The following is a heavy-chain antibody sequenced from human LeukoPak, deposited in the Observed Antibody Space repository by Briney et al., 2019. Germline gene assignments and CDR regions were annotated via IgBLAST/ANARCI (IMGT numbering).Heavy chain of an antibody. D-gene: IGHD3-9*01. Sequence: GGSLRLSCAASGFTFNSYWMHWVRQAPGKGLVWVSRIKTDGSSTTYADSVKGRFTISRDNAKNTLYLQMNSLRAEDTAVYYCARVDILTGYFDYWGQGTLVTVSS. CDR3: ARVDILTGYFDY. J-gene: IGHJ4*02. V-gene: IGHV3-74*01. CDR1: GFTFNSYW. CDR2: IKTDGSST.